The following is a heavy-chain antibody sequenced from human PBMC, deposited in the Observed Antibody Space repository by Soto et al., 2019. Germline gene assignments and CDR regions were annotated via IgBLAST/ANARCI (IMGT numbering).Heavy chain of an antibody. CDR3: ARDWTGYVSAYFPDY. CDR1: GFDFSRHH. D-gene: IGHD2-2*01. V-gene: IGHV3-30-3*01. J-gene: IGHJ4*02. Sequence: RRLSCSVSGFDFSRHHMHWVRQAPGKGLEWVAIISSDGINTNYADSVKGRFTISRDNSKNTVYLQMDSLRSEATALYYCARDWTGYVSAYFPDYWGQGTVVTVSS. CDR2: ISSDGINT.